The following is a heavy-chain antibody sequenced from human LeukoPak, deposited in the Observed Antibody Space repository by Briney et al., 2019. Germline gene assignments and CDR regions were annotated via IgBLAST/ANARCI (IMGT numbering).Heavy chain of an antibody. CDR3: ARGSRDFWSGYYRNWFDP. J-gene: IGHJ5*02. CDR2: INHSGST. V-gene: IGHV4-34*01. CDR1: GGSFSDYY. Sequence: SGTLSLTCAVYGGSFSDYYLSWIRQPPGKGLEWIGEINHSGSTNYNPSLKSRVTISVDTSNNQFSLKLSSVTAADTAVYYCARGSRDFWSGYYRNWFDPWGQGTLVTVSS. D-gene: IGHD3-3*01.